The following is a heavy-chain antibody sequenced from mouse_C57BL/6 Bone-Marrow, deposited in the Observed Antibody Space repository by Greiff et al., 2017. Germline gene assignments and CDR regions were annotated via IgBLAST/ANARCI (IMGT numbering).Heavy chain of an antibody. Sequence: EAGGGLVQPKGSLKLSCAASGFSFNTYAMNWVRQAPGKGLEWVARIRSKSNNYATYYADSVKDRFTISRDDSESMLYLQMNNLKTEDTAMYYCVRHYGSSFAYWGQGTLVTVSA. D-gene: IGHD1-1*01. CDR3: VRHYGSSFAY. CDR1: GFSFNTYA. V-gene: IGHV10-1*01. J-gene: IGHJ3*01. CDR2: IRSKSNNYAT.